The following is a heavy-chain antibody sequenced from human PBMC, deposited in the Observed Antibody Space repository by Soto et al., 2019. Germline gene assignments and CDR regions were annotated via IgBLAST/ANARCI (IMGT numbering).Heavy chain of an antibody. CDR1: GGSISSYY. CDR2: IYYSGST. D-gene: IGHD6-19*01. J-gene: IGHJ4*02. Sequence: SETLSLTCTVSGGSISSYYWSWIRQPPGKGLEWIGYIYYSGSTNYNPSLKSRVTISVDTSKNQFSLKLSSVTAADTAVYYCARLISSGWYAYWGQGTLVTVSS. CDR3: ARLISSGWYAY. V-gene: IGHV4-59*08.